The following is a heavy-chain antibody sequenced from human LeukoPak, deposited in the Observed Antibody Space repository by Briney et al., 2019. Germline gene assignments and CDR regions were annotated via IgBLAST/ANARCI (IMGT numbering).Heavy chain of an antibody. V-gene: IGHV4-61*02. CDR1: GGSISSGSYY. CDR2: IYISGST. CDR3: ARVKTAMVPLHFDY. D-gene: IGHD5-18*01. J-gene: IGHJ4*02. Sequence: PSQTLSLTCTVSGGSISSGSYYWSWIRQPAGKGLEWIGRIYISGSTNYNPSLKSRVTISVDTSKNQFSLKLSSVTAADTAVYYCARVKTAMVPLHFDYWGQGTLVTVSS.